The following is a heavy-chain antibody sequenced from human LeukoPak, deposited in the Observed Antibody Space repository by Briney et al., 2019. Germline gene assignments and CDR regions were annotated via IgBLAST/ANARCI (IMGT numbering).Heavy chain of an antibody. D-gene: IGHD3-16*01. V-gene: IGHV3-7*03. CDR2: IKEDGSEK. CDR1: GFTFSTHW. CDR3: AKGGGGRLIYYYYMDV. Sequence: GGSLRLSCAASGFTFSTHWMSWFRQAPGKGLEWLGNIKEDGSEKYYLDSVRGRFTISRDNAKNSLYLQMNSLRAEDMALYYCAKGGGGRLIYYYYMDVWGKGTTVTVSS. J-gene: IGHJ6*03.